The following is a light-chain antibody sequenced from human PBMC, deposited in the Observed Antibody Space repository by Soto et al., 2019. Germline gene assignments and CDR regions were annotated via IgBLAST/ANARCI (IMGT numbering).Light chain of an antibody. CDR2: DVN. Sequence: QSVLTQPASVSGSPGQSITISCTGTISDVGGYNYVSWYQHHPGKAPKLLIYDVNNRPSGVSDRFSGSKSGNTASLTISGLQTEDEADYYCSSYTSIITVVFGGGTKVSVL. V-gene: IGLV2-14*01. CDR1: ISDVGGYNY. J-gene: IGLJ2*01. CDR3: SSYTSIITVV.